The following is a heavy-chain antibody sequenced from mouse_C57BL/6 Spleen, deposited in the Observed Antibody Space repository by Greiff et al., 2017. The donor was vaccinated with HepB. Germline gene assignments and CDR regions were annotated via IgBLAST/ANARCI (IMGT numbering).Heavy chain of an antibody. CDR1: GYSFTGYF. D-gene: IGHD2-4*01. CDR2: INPYNGDT. Sequence: EVKLQQSGPELVKPGDSVKISCKASGYSFTGYFMNWVMQSNGKSLEWIGRINPYNGDTFYNQKFKGKATLTVDKSSSTAHMELRSLTSEDSAVYYCAPYDYDEGFAYWGQGTLVTVSA. J-gene: IGHJ3*01. CDR3: APYDYDEGFAY. V-gene: IGHV1-20*01.